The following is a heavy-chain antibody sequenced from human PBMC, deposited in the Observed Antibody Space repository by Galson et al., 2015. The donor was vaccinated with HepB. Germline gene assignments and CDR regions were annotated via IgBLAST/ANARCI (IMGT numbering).Heavy chain of an antibody. CDR2: INSDGSST. Sequence: SLRLSCAASGFTFSSYWMHWVRQAPGKGLVWVSRINSDGSSTSYADSVKGRFTISRDNAKNTLYLQMNSLRAEDTAVYYCAKDGGIAARLIDYWGQGTLVTVSS. CDR3: AKDGGIAARLIDY. V-gene: IGHV3-74*01. J-gene: IGHJ4*02. D-gene: IGHD6-6*01. CDR1: GFTFSSYW.